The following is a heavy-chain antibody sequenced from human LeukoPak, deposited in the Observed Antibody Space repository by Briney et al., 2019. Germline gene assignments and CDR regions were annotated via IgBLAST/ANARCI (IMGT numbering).Heavy chain of an antibody. V-gene: IGHV3-23*01. CDR2: ISGNGGST. Sequence: GGSLRLSCAASGFPFSSYAISWVRQAPGKGPEGVSAISGNGGSTYYADAVKGRFTISRDNSKNTLYLQMNSLSAEDTAVYYCAKDPTMIVVVIPDYWGQGTLVTVSS. D-gene: IGHD3-22*01. CDR1: GFPFSSYA. J-gene: IGHJ4*02. CDR3: AKDPTMIVVVIPDY.